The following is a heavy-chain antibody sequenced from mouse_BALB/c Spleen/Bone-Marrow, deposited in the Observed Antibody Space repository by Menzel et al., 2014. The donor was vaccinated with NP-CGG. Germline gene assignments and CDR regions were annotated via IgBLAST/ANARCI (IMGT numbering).Heavy chain of an antibody. CDR2: IRYDGSN. CDR3: ARLRGSNYGYFDV. CDR1: GYSITSDYY. D-gene: IGHD1-1*01. J-gene: IGHJ1*01. Sequence: VQLKESGPGLVKPSQSLSLTCSVTGYSITSDYYWNWIRQFPGNKLEWVAYIRYDGSNNYNPSLKNRISITRDTSKNQFFLKLNSVTSEDTATYYCARLRGSNYGYFDVWGAGTTVTVSS. V-gene: IGHV3-6*02.